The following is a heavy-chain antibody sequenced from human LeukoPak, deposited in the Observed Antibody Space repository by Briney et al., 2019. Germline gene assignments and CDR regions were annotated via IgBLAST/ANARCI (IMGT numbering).Heavy chain of an antibody. J-gene: IGHJ4*02. D-gene: IGHD3-16*01. V-gene: IGHV1-3*01. Sequence: GASVKVSCKASGYTFSRYGMNWVRQAPGQRLEWMGWINAGNENTKYSQKFQGRVSITRDTSASTAYMELSSLTSEDTAVYYCARDLYGDYFDYWGQGTLVTVSS. CDR3: ARDLYGDYFDY. CDR2: INAGNENT. CDR1: GYTFSRYG.